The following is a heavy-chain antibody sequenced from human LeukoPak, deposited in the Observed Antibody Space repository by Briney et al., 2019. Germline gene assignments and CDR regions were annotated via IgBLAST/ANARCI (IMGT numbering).Heavy chain of an antibody. CDR2: FYYTGST. V-gene: IGHV4-61*03. J-gene: IGHJ4*02. CDR1: GVSVSSGSSY. Sequence: SETLSLTCTVSGVSVSSGSSYWSRVRQPPGKGLEWIGYFYYTGSTNYNPSLKSRVTLSTDTSKNHFSLRLSSVTAEDTAVYYCARGTRHTNGWFLLLDYWGQGSLVTVSS. CDR3: ARGTRHTNGWFLLLDY. D-gene: IGHD6-19*01.